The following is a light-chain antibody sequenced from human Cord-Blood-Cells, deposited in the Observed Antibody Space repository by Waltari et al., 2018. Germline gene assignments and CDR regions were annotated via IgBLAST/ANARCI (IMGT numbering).Light chain of an antibody. Sequence: DIQLTKSPSFLSASVGDRVTITCRASQGISSYLAWYQQKPGKAPKHLSYAASTLQSGVPSRFSGSGSGTEFTLAINSLQPEDFATYYCQQLNSYPLTFGGGTKVEIK. CDR1: QGISSY. V-gene: IGKV1-9*01. CDR3: QQLNSYPLT. CDR2: AAS. J-gene: IGKJ4*01.